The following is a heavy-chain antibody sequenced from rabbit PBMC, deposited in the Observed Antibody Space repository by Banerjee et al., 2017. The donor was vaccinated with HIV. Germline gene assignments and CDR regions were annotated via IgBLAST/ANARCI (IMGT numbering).Heavy chain of an antibody. CDR3: ARGVGGGSGFDGAKL. D-gene: IGHD3-1*01. CDR2: MYAGSSGSP. V-gene: IGHV1S45*01. Sequence: QEQLEESGGDLVKPEGSLTLTCTASGFSFSNGYGMCWGRQAPGKGLEWIACMYAGSSGSPYYASWAKGRFTISKASSTTVTLQMTSLTAADTATHFCARGVGGGSGFDGAKLWGPVTLVTVS. J-gene: IGHJ4*01. CDR1: GFSFSNGYG.